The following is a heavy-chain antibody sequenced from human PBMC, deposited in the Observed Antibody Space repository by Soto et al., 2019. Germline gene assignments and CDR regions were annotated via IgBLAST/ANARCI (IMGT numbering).Heavy chain of an antibody. D-gene: IGHD5-18*01. CDR2: ISSSGSTI. CDR1: GFTFSSYE. CDR3: ARDRIQIYYYYGMDV. Sequence: EVQLVESGGGLVQPGGSLRLSCAASGFTFSSYEMNWVRQAPGKGLEWVSYISSSGSTIYYADSVKGRFTISRDNAKNSLYLQMSSLRAEDTAVYYCARDRIQIYYYYGMDVWGQGTTVTVSS. V-gene: IGHV3-48*03. J-gene: IGHJ6*02.